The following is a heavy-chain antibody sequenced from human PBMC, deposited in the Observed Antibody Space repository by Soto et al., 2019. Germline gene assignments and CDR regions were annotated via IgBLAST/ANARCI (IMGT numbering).Heavy chain of an antibody. V-gene: IGHV3-23*01. CDR3: AKEWRVYYGSGILLEYFQH. CDR2: ISGSGGST. CDR1: GFTFSSYA. D-gene: IGHD3-10*01. Sequence: EVQLLESGGGLVQPGGSLRLSCAASGFTFSSYAMSWVRQAPGKGLEWVSAISGSGGSTYYADSVKGRFTISRDNSKNTLYLQMNSLRAEDTAVYYCAKEWRVYYGSGILLEYFQHWGQGTLVTVSS. J-gene: IGHJ1*01.